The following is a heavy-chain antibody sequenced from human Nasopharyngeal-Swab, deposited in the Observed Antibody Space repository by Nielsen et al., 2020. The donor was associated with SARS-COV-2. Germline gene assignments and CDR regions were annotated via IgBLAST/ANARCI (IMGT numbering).Heavy chain of an antibody. CDR1: GFTFSSYS. CDR2: ISSSSSYI. Sequence: ETLSLTCAASGFTFSSYSMNWVRQAPGKGLEWVSSISSSSSYIYYGDSVKGRFTISRDNAKNSLYLQMNSLRAEDTAVYYCATYGPYYYGSGSYGFDYWGQGTLVTVSS. J-gene: IGHJ4*02. D-gene: IGHD3-10*01. V-gene: IGHV3-21*01. CDR3: ATYGPYYYGSGSYGFDY.